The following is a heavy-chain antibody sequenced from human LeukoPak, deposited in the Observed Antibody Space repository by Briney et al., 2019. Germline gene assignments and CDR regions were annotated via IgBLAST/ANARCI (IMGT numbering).Heavy chain of an antibody. Sequence: GGSLRLSCAASGFTFSSYAMSWVRQAPGKGLEWVSAISGSGGSTYYADSVKGRFTISRDNSKNTLYLQMNSLRAEDTAVYYCARAADFWSGYYSPFDYWGQGTLVTVSS. J-gene: IGHJ4*02. D-gene: IGHD3-3*01. CDR1: GFTFSSYA. V-gene: IGHV3-23*01. CDR2: ISGSGGST. CDR3: ARAADFWSGYYSPFDY.